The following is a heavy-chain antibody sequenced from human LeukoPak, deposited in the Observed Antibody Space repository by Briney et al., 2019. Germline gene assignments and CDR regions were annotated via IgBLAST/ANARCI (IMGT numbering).Heavy chain of an antibody. J-gene: IGHJ4*02. CDR1: GGSFSGYY. V-gene: IGHV4-34*01. CDR3: TRDRAAMVPL. D-gene: IGHD5-18*01. Sequence: PSETLSLTCAVYGGSFSGYYWSWIRQPPGKGLEWIGEINHSGSTNYNPSLKSRVTISVDTSKNQFSLNLSSVTAADTAVYYCTRDRAAMVPLWGQGTLVTVSS. CDR2: INHSGST.